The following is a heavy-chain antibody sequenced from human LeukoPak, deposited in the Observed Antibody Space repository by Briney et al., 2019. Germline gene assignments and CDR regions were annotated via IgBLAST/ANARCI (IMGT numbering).Heavy chain of an antibody. V-gene: IGHV3-21*01. J-gene: IGHJ4*02. CDR1: GFTFSSYS. CDR3: ARGDSSSWYDFDY. CDR2: ISSSSSYI. D-gene: IGHD6-13*01. Sequence: PGGSLRLSCAASGFTFSSYSMNWVRQAPGKGLEWVSSISSSSSYIYYADSVKGQFTISRDNAKNSLYLQMNSLRAEDTAVYYCARGDSSSWYDFDYWGQGTLVTVSS.